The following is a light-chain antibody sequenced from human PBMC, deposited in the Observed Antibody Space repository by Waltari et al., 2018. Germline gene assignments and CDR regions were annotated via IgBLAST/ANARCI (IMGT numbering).Light chain of an antibody. CDR1: QGISSW. V-gene: IGKV1-12*01. J-gene: IGKJ1*01. CDR3: QQANSFPWT. CDR2: AAS. Sequence: IQMTQSPSSVSASVGDRVTITCRASQGISSWLAWYQQKPGKAPRLLISAASALKSGVPSRFSGSGSELHFTLTINNLQPEDFATYYCQQANSFPWTFGQGTKVEIK.